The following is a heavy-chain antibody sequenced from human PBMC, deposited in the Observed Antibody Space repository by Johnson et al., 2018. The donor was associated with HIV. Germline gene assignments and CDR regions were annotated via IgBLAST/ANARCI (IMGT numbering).Heavy chain of an antibody. CDR3: TTDPYGWDAVDI. J-gene: IGHJ3*02. CDR2: IKSKTDGGTT. D-gene: IGHD2-8*02. Sequence: VQLVESGGGLVKPGGSLRLSCAASGFTFSNAWMSWVRQAPGKGLEWVGRIKSKTDGGTTDYAAPVKGRFTISRDDSKNTLYLQMNSLKTEDTAVYYCTTDPYGWDAVDIWGQGTMVTVSS. V-gene: IGHV3-15*01. CDR1: GFTFSNAW.